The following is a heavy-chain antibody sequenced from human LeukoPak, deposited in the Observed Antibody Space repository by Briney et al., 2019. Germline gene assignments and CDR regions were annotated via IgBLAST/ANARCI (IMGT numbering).Heavy chain of an antibody. CDR3: AKASSSGWYGGSVY. CDR2: IRYDGSNK. CDR1: GFTFSSHG. D-gene: IGHD6-19*01. J-gene: IGHJ4*02. Sequence: GGSLRLSCAASGFTFSSHGMHWVRQAPGKGLEWVAFIRYDGSNKYYADSVKGRFTISRDNSKNTLYLQMNSLRAEDTAVYYCAKASSSGWYGGSVYWGQGTLVTVSS. V-gene: IGHV3-30*02.